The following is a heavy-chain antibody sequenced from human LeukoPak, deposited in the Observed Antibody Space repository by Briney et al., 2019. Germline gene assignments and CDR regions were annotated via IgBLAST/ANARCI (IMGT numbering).Heavy chain of an antibody. Sequence: ASVKVSCKASGYTFTRHYMNWVRQAPGRGLEWMGKINPSSGGTGYAQKFQGRVTMTRDTSTSTVYMELTSLRPEDTAVYYCARDGLYCTNGVCSSDIWGQGTLVTVSS. CDR1: GYTFTRHY. J-gene: IGHJ3*02. CDR3: ARDGLYCTNGVCSSDI. V-gene: IGHV1-46*01. CDR2: INPSSGGT. D-gene: IGHD2-8*01.